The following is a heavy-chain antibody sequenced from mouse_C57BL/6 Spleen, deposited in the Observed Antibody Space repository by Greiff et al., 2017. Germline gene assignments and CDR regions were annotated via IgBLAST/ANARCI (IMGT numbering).Heavy chain of an antibody. V-gene: IGHV5-16*01. CDR1: GFTFSDYY. J-gene: IGHJ4*01. D-gene: IGHD2-13*01. Sequence: EVHLVESEGGLVQPGSSMKLSCTASGFTFSDYYMAWVRQVPEKGLEWVANINYDGSSTYYLDSLKSRFIISRDNAKNILYLQMSSLKSEDTATYYCAREKTVTDAMDYWGQGTSVTVSS. CDR2: INYDGSST. CDR3: AREKTVTDAMDY.